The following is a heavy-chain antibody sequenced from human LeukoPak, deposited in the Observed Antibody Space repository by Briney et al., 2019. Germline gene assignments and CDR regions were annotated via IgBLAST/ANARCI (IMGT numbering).Heavy chain of an antibody. V-gene: IGHV3-23*01. CDR3: AKWDNTDYYYYMDV. D-gene: IGHD1-14*01. Sequence: GGSLRLSCAASGFTFNSYAMSWVRQAPGKGLEWVSAISGSGGSTYYADSVKGRFTISRDNSKNTLYLQMNSLRAEDTAVYYCAKWDNTDYYYYMDVWGKGTTVTVSS. J-gene: IGHJ6*03. CDR2: ISGSGGST. CDR1: GFTFNSYA.